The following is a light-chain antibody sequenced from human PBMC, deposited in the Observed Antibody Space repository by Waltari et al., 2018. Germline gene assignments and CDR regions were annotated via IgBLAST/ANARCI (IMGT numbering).Light chain of an antibody. Sequence: QAVVTQEPSLTVPPGGTVTLTCGSRPGAVTSGHYPYWFQQEPGQAPRTLIYATNNKPSGTPARLSGFLLRGKAALTLSGAQPEDEADYYCMLYYSGSWVFGGGTKLTVL. CDR2: ATN. CDR3: MLYYSGSWV. V-gene: IGLV7-46*01. CDR1: PGAVTSGHY. J-gene: IGLJ3*02.